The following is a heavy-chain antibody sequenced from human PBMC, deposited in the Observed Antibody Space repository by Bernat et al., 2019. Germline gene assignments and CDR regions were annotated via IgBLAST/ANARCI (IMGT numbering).Heavy chain of an antibody. J-gene: IGHJ3*02. CDR1: GGSISSGGYY. Sequence: QVQLQESGPGLVKPSQTLSLTCTVSGGSISSGGYYWSWIRQHPGKGLEWLGYIYYSGSTYYNPSLKSRVTISVDTSKNQFSLKLSSVTAADTAVYYCAGGNIAVAAGTDAFDIWGQGTMVTVSS. CDR2: IYYSGST. V-gene: IGHV4-31*03. CDR3: AGGNIAVAAGTDAFDI. D-gene: IGHD6-19*01.